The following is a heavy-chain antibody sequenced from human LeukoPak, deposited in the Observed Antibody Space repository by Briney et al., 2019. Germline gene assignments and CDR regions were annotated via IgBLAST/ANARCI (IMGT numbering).Heavy chain of an antibody. V-gene: IGHV1-8*02. J-gene: IGHJ4*02. D-gene: IGHD3-10*01. CDR1: GYTFTSYD. CDR3: AREPDYYGSGSFDY. CDR2: MNPNSGNT. Sequence: GASVKVSCKASGYTFTSYDINWVRQATGQGLEWMRGMNPNSGNTGYAQKFQGRVTMTRDTSISTAYMELSRLRSDDTAVYYCAREPDYYGSGSFDYWGQGTLVTVSS.